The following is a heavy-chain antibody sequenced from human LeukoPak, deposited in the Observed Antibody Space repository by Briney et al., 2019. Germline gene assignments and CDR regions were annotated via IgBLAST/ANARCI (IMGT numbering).Heavy chain of an antibody. Sequence: SVKVSCTASGGTFSSYAISWVRQSPGQGLEWMGGIIPIFGTANYAQKFQGRVTITADESTSTAYMELSSLRSEDTAVYYCAREAVPAAIQPGIHSEFDYWGQGTLVTVSS. J-gene: IGHJ4*02. CDR3: AREAVPAAIQPGIHSEFDY. D-gene: IGHD2-2*02. CDR2: IIPIFGTA. CDR1: GGTFSSYA. V-gene: IGHV1-69*13.